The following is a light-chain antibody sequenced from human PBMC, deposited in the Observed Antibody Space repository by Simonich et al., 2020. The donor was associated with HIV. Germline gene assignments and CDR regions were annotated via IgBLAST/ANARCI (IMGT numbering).Light chain of an antibody. CDR2: AAS. V-gene: IGKV1-39*01. CDR1: QSISSY. CDR3: QQLKSYPYT. Sequence: DFQMTQSPSSLSASVGDRVTITCRASQSISSYLNWYQQKPGKAPKLLIYAASRLQSGVPSRFSGSGSGTDFTLTISSLQPEDFATYYCQQLKSYPYTFGQGTKLDIK. J-gene: IGKJ2*01.